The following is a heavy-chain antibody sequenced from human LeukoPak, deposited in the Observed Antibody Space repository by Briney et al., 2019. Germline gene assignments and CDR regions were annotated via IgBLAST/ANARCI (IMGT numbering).Heavy chain of an antibody. J-gene: IGHJ4*02. CDR1: GFTFGKYW. D-gene: IGHD3-3*01. V-gene: IGHV3-7*03. CDR2: IKLDGSEK. CDR3: ARDQYDTWSRRGNFDS. Sequence: GGSLRLSCVASGFTFGKYWMSWVRQAPGKGLEWVANIKLDGSEKNYVDSVKGRFTISRDNTKNSLYLQMDSLRIEDTAVFYCARDQYDTWSRRGNFDSWGQGTLVIVSS.